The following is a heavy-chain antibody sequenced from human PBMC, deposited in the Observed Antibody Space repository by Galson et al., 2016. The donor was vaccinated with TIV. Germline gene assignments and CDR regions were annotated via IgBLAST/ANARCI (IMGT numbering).Heavy chain of an antibody. D-gene: IGHD3-16*01. CDR2: ITDTGST. J-gene: IGHJ4*02. V-gene: IGHV4-34*01. CDR3: ARGQVSLAGYYFDH. Sequence: LTCAVYGGSFSSYYWSWIRQPPGKGLEWIGEITDTGSTNYNPSLKSRVAMSVDTSKNHFSLNLPSVSAADTAVYFCARGQVSLAGYYFDHWGQGTLVTVSS. CDR1: GGSFSSYY.